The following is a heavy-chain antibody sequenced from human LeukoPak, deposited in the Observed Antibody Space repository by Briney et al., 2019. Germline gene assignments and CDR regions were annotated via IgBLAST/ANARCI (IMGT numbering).Heavy chain of an antibody. CDR2: INPNSGGT. J-gene: IGHJ4*02. CDR1: GYTFTGYY. Sequence: ASVKVSCKASGYTFTGYYLHWVRQAPGQGLEWMGWINPNSGGTNYAQKFQGRVTMTRDTSISTAYMELSRLRSDDTAVYYCARVGYDYDSSVEDYFDYWGQGTLVTVSS. CDR3: ARVGYDYDSSVEDYFDY. D-gene: IGHD3-22*01. V-gene: IGHV1-2*02.